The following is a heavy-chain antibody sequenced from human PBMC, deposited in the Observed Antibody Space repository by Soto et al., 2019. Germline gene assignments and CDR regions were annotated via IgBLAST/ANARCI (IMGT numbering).Heavy chain of an antibody. Sequence: SVKVSCKASGGTFSSYAISWVRQAPGQGLEWMGGIIPIFGTANYAQKFQGRVTITADKSTSTAYMELSSLRSEDTAVYYCARSRPQLLWFGEFQHPNYYYGMDVWGQGTTVTVSS. V-gene: IGHV1-69*06. J-gene: IGHJ6*02. CDR3: ARSRPQLLWFGEFQHPNYYYGMDV. CDR1: GGTFSSYA. CDR2: IIPIFGTA. D-gene: IGHD3-10*01.